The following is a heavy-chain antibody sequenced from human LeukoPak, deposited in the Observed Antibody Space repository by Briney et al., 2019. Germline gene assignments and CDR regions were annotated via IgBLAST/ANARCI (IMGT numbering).Heavy chain of an antibody. V-gene: IGHV1-2*02. CDR1: GYTFSSYG. J-gene: IGHJ4*02. CDR3: ATSHDSSGYYYFDY. D-gene: IGHD3-22*01. Sequence: ASVKVSCKASGYTFSSYGIAWVRQAPGQGLEWMGWINPNSGGTNYAQKFQGRVTMTRDTSISTAYMELSRLRSDDTAVYYCATSHDSSGYYYFDYWGQGTLVTVSS. CDR2: INPNSGGT.